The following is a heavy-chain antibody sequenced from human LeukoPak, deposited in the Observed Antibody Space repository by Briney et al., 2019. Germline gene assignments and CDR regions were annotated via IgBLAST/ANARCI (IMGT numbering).Heavy chain of an antibody. CDR1: GFTFSSYS. D-gene: IGHD2-2*01. V-gene: IGHV3-21*01. CDR3: ASRAGYCSSTSCYSGY. Sequence: PGGSLRLSCAAFGFTFSSYSMNWVRQAPGKGLEWVSSISSSSSYIYYADSVKGRFTISRDNAKNSLYLQMNSLRAEDTAVYYCASRAGYCSSTSCYSGYWGQGTLVTVSS. CDR2: ISSSSSYI. J-gene: IGHJ4*02.